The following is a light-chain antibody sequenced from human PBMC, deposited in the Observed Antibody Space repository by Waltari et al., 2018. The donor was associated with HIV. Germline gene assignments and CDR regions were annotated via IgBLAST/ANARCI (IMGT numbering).Light chain of an antibody. Sequence: QSALTQPPSASGSLGQSVTISCTGTSSDVGGSKYVSWYQQHPGKAPKVLISEVNKRPSGVPDRCSGSKSGNTASLTVSGLQAEDEADYYCSSYAGNNKWVFGGGTKLTVL. CDR2: EVN. CDR3: SSYAGNNKWV. CDR1: SSDVGGSKY. V-gene: IGLV2-8*01. J-gene: IGLJ3*02.